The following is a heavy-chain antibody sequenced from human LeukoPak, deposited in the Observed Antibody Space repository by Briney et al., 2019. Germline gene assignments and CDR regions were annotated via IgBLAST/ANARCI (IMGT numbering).Heavy chain of an antibody. J-gene: IGHJ4*02. Sequence: PGGSLGLSCSVSGFTFSNYAMHWVRQAPGKGLEWVSLISGGSGNIYYVDSVKGRFTISRDNSKNTLYVQMTSLRAEDTAIYYCAKGSDYYGSVTSKKTDWGQGTLVTVSS. D-gene: IGHD3-10*01. V-gene: IGHV3-23*01. CDR2: ISGGSGNI. CDR3: AKGSDYYGSVTSKKTD. CDR1: GFTFSNYA.